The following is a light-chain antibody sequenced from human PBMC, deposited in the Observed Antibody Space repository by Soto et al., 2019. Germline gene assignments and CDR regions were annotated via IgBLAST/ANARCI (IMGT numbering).Light chain of an antibody. V-gene: IGKV3-11*01. CDR3: QHHSTWPFMYT. CDR2: DTS. CDR1: QSINSY. J-gene: IGKJ2*01. Sequence: EIVLTQSPATLSLSPGERATLSCRASQSINSYLAWYQQKPGQAPRLLIYDTSNRATGIPARFSGSGSGTGFTLTISSLEPEDFAVYYCQHHSTWPFMYTFGQGTKLEIK.